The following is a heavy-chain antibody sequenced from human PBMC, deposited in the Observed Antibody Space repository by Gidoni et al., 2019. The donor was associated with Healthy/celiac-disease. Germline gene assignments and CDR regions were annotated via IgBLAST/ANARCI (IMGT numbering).Heavy chain of an antibody. D-gene: IGHD6-6*01. Sequence: QVQLQQWGAGLLKPSETLSLTCAVYGGSFRGYYWSWIRQPPGKGLEWIGEINHSGSTNYNPSLKSRVTISVDTSKNQFSLKLSSVTAADTAVYYCARGASSSNRGYYMDVWGKGTTVTVSS. CDR2: INHSGST. CDR3: ARGASSSNRGYYMDV. CDR1: GGSFRGYY. J-gene: IGHJ6*03. V-gene: IGHV4-34*01.